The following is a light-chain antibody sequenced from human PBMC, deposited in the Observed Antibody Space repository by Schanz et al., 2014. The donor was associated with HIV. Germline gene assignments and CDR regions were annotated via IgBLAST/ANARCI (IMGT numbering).Light chain of an antibody. CDR3: SSYTTSGSLV. Sequence: QSALTQPASVSGSPGQSITISCTGTSSDVGSYNLVSWYQQHPGKAPKLMIYEVSKRPSGVSNRFSGSKSGNTASLTFSGLQAEDEADYYCSSYTTSGSLVFGGGTKLTVL. CDR2: EVS. CDR1: SSDVGSYNL. J-gene: IGLJ3*02. V-gene: IGLV2-14*02.